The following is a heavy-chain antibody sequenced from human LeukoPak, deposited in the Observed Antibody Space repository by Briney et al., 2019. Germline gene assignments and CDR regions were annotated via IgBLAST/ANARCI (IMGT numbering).Heavy chain of an antibody. CDR1: GDSISSFY. CDR3: ARVVTTGSYPNYFDY. Sequence: SETLSLTCTVSGDSISSFYWSWIRQPPGKGLEWIGYIYYSGSTNYNPSLKSRVTISIDTPKNQFSLNLSSVIAADTAVYYCARVVTTGSYPNYFDYWGQGTLVTVSS. D-gene: IGHD1-26*01. J-gene: IGHJ4*02. CDR2: IYYSGST. V-gene: IGHV4-59*01.